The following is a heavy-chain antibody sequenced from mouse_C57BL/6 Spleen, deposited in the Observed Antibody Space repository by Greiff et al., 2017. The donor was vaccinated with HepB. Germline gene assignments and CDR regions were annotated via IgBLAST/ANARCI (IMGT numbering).Heavy chain of an antibody. CDR2: IYPGDGDT. D-gene: IGHD2-4*01. J-gene: IGHJ2*01. V-gene: IGHV1-82*01. Sequence: LMESGPELVKPGASVKISCKASGYAFSSSWMNWVKQRPGKGLEWIGRIYPGDGDTNYNGKFKGKATLTADKSSSTAYMQLSSLTSEDSAVYFCERVRIWDYDEGEGDFDYWGQGTTLTVSS. CDR1: GYAFSSSW. CDR3: ERVRIWDYDEGEGDFDY.